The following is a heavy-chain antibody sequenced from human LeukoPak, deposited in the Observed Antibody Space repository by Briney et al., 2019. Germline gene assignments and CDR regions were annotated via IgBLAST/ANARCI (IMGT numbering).Heavy chain of an antibody. CDR3: ARGRYCSADICSGGDAFDT. CDR1: GGSINNYY. CDR2: IYTRGST. Sequence: PSETLSLTCTVSGGSINNYYWSWIRQPAGKGLEWIGRIYTRGSTNYNPSLKSRVTMSVDTSKNQFPLKLSSVTAADTAVYYCARGRYCSADICSGGDAFDTWGQGTMVSVSS. D-gene: IGHD2-15*01. J-gene: IGHJ3*02. V-gene: IGHV4-4*07.